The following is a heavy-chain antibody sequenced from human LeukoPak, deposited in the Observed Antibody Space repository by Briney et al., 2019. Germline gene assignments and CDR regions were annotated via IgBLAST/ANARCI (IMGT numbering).Heavy chain of an antibody. D-gene: IGHD3-22*01. CDR1: GGYW. Sequence: GESLKISCKDSGGYWIGWVRQMPGKGLEWMGIIYPGASDIRYSPSFQGQVTISGDGSISTAYLQWSSLKASDTAMYYCARCSTCARSSGYYDAFDIWGQGTMVTVPS. J-gene: IGHJ3*02. CDR2: IYPGASDI. V-gene: IGHV5-51*01. CDR3: ARCSTCARSSGYYDAFDI.